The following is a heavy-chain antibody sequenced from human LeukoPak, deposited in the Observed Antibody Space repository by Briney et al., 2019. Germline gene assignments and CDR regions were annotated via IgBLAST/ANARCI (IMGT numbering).Heavy chain of an antibody. CDR2: ISSSSSTI. D-gene: IGHD2-2*01. CDR3: AREYQLLHFDY. CDR1: GFTFSSYS. V-gene: IGHV3-48*04. Sequence: PGGSLRLSCAASGFTFSSYSMNWVRQAPGKRLEWVSYISSSSSTIYYADSVKGRFTISRDNAKNSLYLQMNSLRAEDTAVYYCAREYQLLHFDYWGQGTLVTVSS. J-gene: IGHJ4*02.